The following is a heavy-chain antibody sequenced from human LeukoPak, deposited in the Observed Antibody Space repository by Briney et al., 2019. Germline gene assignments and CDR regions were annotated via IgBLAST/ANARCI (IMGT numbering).Heavy chain of an antibody. V-gene: IGHV4-39*01. D-gene: IGHD3-10*01. CDR2: IYSSGST. CDR3: ARTRYYYNSRSYGAPYYFDY. Sequence: SETLSLACTVSGASISGSGYYWGWIRQPPGKGLEWIGSIYSSGSTYYNASLQSRVTISIETSKNQISLRLNSVTAADTAMYYCARTRYYYNSRSYGAPYYFDYWGQGTLVTVSS. J-gene: IGHJ4*02. CDR1: GASISGSGYY.